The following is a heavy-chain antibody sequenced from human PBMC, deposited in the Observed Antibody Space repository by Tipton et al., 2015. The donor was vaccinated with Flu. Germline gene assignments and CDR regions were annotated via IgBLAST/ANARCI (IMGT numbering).Heavy chain of an antibody. Sequence: TLSLTCSVSGGSISNGGEYWTWIRQHPGKGLEWIASIYYSGGTYYNPSLESRVTMSVDTSKNQFSLKLSSVTAADTAVYYCARDQGFGGGMTDDYFAMDVWGQGTTVTVSS. CDR2: IYYSGGT. D-gene: IGHD3-10*01. CDR1: GGSISNGGEY. CDR3: ARDQGFGGGMTDDYFAMDV. V-gene: IGHV4-31*03. J-gene: IGHJ6*02.